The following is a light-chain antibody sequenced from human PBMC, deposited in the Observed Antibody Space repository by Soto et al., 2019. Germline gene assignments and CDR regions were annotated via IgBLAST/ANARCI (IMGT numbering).Light chain of an antibody. CDR1: QDVDNY. CDR3: QQDNNCPLT. Sequence: EIVLNQSPSTLSASAGERATLSCQASQDVDNYLAWYQHRPGQAPRLLIYDASNLATGVPARFSGSGTGTEFTLTISSLQSEDIAAYYCQQDNNCPLTFGGGTKVDIK. J-gene: IGKJ4*01. CDR2: DAS. V-gene: IGKV3-15*01.